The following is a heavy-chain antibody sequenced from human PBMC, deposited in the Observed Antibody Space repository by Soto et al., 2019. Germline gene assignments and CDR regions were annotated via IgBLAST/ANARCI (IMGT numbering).Heavy chain of an antibody. V-gene: IGHV3-33*01. CDR2: IWYDGSNK. J-gene: IGHJ6*03. CDR3: ARGQIPIPYNYYYYYMDV. Sequence: GGSLRLSCAASGFTFSSYVMHWVRQAPGKGLEWVAVIWYDGSNKYYADSVKGRFTISRDNSKNTLYLQMNSLRAEDTAVYYCARGQIPIPYNYYYYYMDVWGKGTTVTVSS. D-gene: IGHD1-1*01. CDR1: GFTFSSYV.